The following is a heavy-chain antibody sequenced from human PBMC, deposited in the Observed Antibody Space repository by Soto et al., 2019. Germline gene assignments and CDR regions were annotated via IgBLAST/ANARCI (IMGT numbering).Heavy chain of an antibody. CDR2: ISSRSDI. Sequence: PGGSLRLSCVGSGFTFRNYSMNLFRHSPVKGLEWVSSISSRSDIYYADSVKGRFTISRDNAKNSVSLQMNSLRAEDTAVYYCAREYTAWPLAYGLDVWGQGTTVTVSS. D-gene: IGHD2-2*02. V-gene: IGHV3-21*01. CDR1: GFTFRNYS. CDR3: AREYTAWPLAYGLDV. J-gene: IGHJ6*02.